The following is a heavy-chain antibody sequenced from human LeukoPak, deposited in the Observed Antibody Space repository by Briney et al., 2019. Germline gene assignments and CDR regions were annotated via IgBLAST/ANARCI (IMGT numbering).Heavy chain of an antibody. CDR1: GGSISSYY. V-gene: IGHV4-59*01. CDR2: IYYSGST. CDR3: ARVSVGYYGSGSYYTLDY. Sequence: PSETLSLTCTVSGGSISSYYWSWIRQPPGEGLEWIGYIYYSGSTNYNPSLKSRVTISVDTSKNQFSLKLSSVTAADTAVYYCARVSVGYYGSGSYYTLDYWGQGTLVTVSS. D-gene: IGHD3-10*01. J-gene: IGHJ4*02.